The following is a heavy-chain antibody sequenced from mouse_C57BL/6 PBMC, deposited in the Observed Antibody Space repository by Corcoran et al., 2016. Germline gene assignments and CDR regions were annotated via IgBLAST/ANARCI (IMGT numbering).Heavy chain of an antibody. CDR2: INTYSGVP. Sequence: QIQLVQSGPELKKPGETVKISCKASGYTFTTYGMSWVKQAPGKGLKWMGWINTYSGVPTYADDFKGRFAFSLETSASTAYLQINNLKNEDTATYFCSRVYDGYYRAMDYWGQGTSVPVSS. CDR3: SRVYDGYYRAMDY. J-gene: IGHJ4*01. CDR1: GYTFTTYG. V-gene: IGHV9-3*01. D-gene: IGHD2-3*01.